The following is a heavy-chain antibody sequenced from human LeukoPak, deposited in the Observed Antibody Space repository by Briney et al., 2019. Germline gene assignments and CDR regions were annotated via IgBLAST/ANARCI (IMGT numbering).Heavy chain of an antibody. J-gene: IGHJ3*02. Sequence: SETLSLTCTVSGGSISSYYWSWIRQPPGKGLEWIGYIYTSGSTNYNPSRKSRVTISVDTSKNQFSLKLSSVTAADTAVYYCARPLIAAAGAFDIWGQGTMVTVSS. CDR3: ARPLIAAAGAFDI. V-gene: IGHV4-4*09. CDR2: IYTSGST. D-gene: IGHD6-13*01. CDR1: GGSISSYY.